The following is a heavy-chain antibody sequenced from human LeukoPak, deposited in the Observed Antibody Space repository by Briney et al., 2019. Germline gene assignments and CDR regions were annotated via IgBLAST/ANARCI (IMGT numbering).Heavy chain of an antibody. V-gene: IGHV1-2*02. CDR1: GYTFTGYY. J-gene: IGHJ4*02. CDR2: INPNSGGT. D-gene: IGHD6-19*01. Sequence: ASVKVSCKASGYTFTGYYMHWVRQAPGQGLEWMGWINPNSGGTNFAQKFQGGVTMTRDTSTSTAYMELSRLRSDDTAVYYCARGVIAVFAGFDYWGQGTLVTVSS. CDR3: ARGVIAVFAGFDY.